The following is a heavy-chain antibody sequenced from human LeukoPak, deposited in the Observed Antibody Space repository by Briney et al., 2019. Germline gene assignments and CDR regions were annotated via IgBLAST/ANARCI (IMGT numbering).Heavy chain of an antibody. D-gene: IGHD3-10*01. CDR3: SREQIRGSGSYYYNLFDP. CDR2: IHHSGST. CDR1: GGSISSYY. J-gene: IGHJ5*02. Sequence: SETLSLTCTVSGGSISSYYWSWVRQPPGKGLEWIGEIHHSGSTNYNPSVKSRVTISVDKSKNQFSLKLSSVTAADTAMYFCSREQIRGSGSYYYNLFDPWGQGALVTVSS. V-gene: IGHV4-4*02.